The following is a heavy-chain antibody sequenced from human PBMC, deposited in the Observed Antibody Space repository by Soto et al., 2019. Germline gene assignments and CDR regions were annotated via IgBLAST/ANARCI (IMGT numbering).Heavy chain of an antibody. D-gene: IGHD3-3*02. CDR3: AKNTVLAPESTMDV. V-gene: IGHV3-21*01. CDR1: GFTFSSYT. CDR2: ISSSSSYI. J-gene: IGHJ6*02. Sequence: GGSLRLSCAASGFTFSSYTMNWVRQAPGKGLEWVSSISSSSSYIHYADSVKGRLTISRDNAKNSLYLQMNSLRAEDTAVYYCAKNTVLAPESTMDVWGQGTTVTVSS.